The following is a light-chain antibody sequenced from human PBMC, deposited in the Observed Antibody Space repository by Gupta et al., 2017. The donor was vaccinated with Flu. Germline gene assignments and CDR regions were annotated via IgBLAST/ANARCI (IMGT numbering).Light chain of an antibody. CDR3: QSADSTSTYYV. CDR1: ALPNQY. Sequence: GQTARITCSGDALPNQYAYWFQQKAFQAPTLLIFKDTERPSGVPERFSGSTSGSTVTLTISGVQPEDEADYFCQSADSTSTYYVFGSGTTVTVL. V-gene: IGLV3-25*03. CDR2: KDT. J-gene: IGLJ1*01.